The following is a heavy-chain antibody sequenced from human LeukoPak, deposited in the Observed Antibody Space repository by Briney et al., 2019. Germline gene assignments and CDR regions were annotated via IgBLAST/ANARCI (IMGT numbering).Heavy chain of an antibody. Sequence: ASVKVSCKVSGYTLTELSMHWVRQAPGKGLEWMGGFDPEDGETIYAQKFQGRVTMTEDTSTDTAYMELSSLRSEDTAVYYCARDRPPQGPAAIVNYYYYMDVWGKGTTVTVSS. CDR1: GYTLTELS. V-gene: IGHV1-24*01. J-gene: IGHJ6*03. D-gene: IGHD2-2*01. CDR3: ARDRPPQGPAAIVNYYYYMDV. CDR2: FDPEDGET.